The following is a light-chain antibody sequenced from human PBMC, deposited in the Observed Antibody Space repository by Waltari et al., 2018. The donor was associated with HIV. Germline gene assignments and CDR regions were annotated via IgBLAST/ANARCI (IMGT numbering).Light chain of an antibody. J-gene: IGLJ1*01. CDR1: SSDVIAYKF. Sequence: QSALTQPASVSGSPGQSITISCTGASSDVIAYKFVAWYQPRPGKAPKLIIYDVNSRPSGVSNRFSGYKSGNTASLTISGLQAEDEADYFCSSSISTSTLVFGTGTKVTVL. CDR3: SSSISTSTLV. CDR2: DVN. V-gene: IGLV2-14*03.